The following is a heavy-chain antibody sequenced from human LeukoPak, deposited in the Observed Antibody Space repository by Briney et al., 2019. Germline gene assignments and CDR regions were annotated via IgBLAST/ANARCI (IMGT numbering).Heavy chain of an antibody. V-gene: IGHV3-21*01. CDR2: ISSSSSYI. Sequence: GGSLRLSCAASGFTFSSYSMNWVRQAPGKGLEWVSSISSSSSYIYYADSVKGRFTISRDNAMNSLYLQMNSLRAEDTAVYYCAREGYCSGGSCYSGGHYYGMDVWGQGTTVTVSS. J-gene: IGHJ6*02. CDR1: GFTFSSYS. CDR3: AREGYCSGGSCYSGGHYYGMDV. D-gene: IGHD2-15*01.